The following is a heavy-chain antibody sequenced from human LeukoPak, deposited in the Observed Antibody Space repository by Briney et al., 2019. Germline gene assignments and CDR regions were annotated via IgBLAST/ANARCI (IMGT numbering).Heavy chain of an antibody. V-gene: IGHV3-30-3*01. CDR3: ARDRSGYSDYGTVDY. J-gene: IGHJ4*02. CDR1: GFTFSACA. CDR2: ISYDGSIK. D-gene: IGHD5-12*01. Sequence: GRSLRLSCAASGFTFSACAMHWVRQAPGKGLEWVAFISYDGSIKYYADSVKGRFTISRDNSKNTLYLQTDSLRIEDTAVYYCARDRSGYSDYGTVDYWGQGTLGTVSS.